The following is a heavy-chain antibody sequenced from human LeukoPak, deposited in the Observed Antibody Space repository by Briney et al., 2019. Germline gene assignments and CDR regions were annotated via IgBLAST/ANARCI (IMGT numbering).Heavy chain of an antibody. CDR3: AKDQYSSGWCIDY. CDR2: ISGSGGST. J-gene: IGHJ4*02. D-gene: IGHD6-19*01. V-gene: IGHV3-23*01. Sequence: GGSLRLSCAASGFTFSTYAVNWVRQAPGKGLEWVSAISGSGGSTYYADSVKGRFTISRDNSKNTLYLQMNSLRAEDTAVYYCAKDQYSSGWCIDYWGQGTLVTVSS. CDR1: GFTFSTYA.